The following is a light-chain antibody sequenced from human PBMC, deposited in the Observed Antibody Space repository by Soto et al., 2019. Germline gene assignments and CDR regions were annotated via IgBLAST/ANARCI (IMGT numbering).Light chain of an antibody. Sequence: IGIEQSPAKPSVSSGGRATLSRSASQNISSNVAWYQQRPGQAPRLLIYRASTRAPGIPARFSGSGSGTEFTLTISSLQSEDFTVYSCLQYHSLWAFGQGTKVDIK. CDR3: LQYHSLWA. CDR1: QNISSN. V-gene: IGKV3-15*01. CDR2: RAS. J-gene: IGKJ1*01.